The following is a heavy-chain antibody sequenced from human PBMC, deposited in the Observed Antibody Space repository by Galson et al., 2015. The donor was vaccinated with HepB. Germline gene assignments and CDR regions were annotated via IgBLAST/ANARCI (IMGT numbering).Heavy chain of an antibody. CDR1: GGTFSSYT. V-gene: IGHV1-69*02. D-gene: IGHD3-22*01. CDR3: ARADYYDSSGYPPPLDY. CDR2: IIPILGIA. J-gene: IGHJ4*02. Sequence: SVKVSCKASGGTFSSYTISWVRQAPGQGLEWMGRIIPILGIANYAQKFQGRVTITADKSTSTAYMELSSLRSEDTAVYYCARADYYDSSGYPPPLDYWGQGTLVTVSS.